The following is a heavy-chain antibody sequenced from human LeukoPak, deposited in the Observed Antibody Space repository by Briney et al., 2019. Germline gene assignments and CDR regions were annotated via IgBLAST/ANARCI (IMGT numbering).Heavy chain of an antibody. CDR2: IYHNGST. Sequence: SAPLSLPCTVSGSSISNGYYWGWIRQPPGKGLEFIVRIYHNGSTYYNPSLKSRVTISIDKSRNQSSLALSSVTAAAPAVISFAREVASTGWFAPWGQGSLVTVSA. V-gene: IGHV4-38-2*02. CDR1: GSSISNGYY. J-gene: IGHJ5*02. CDR3: AREVASTGWFAP. D-gene: IGHD2-15*01.